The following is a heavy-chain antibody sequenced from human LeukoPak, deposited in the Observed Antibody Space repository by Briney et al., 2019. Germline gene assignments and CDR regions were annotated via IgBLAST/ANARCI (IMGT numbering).Heavy chain of an antibody. J-gene: IGHJ4*02. CDR2: IYSGNNT. D-gene: IGHD4-23*01. V-gene: IGHV3-53*01. Sequence: GGSLRLSCAASGFIVSSDYMSWVRQAPGKGREWVSLIYSGNNTYYADSVKGRFAISSDNSKNTLYLQMNSLRAEDTAVYYCARTRTLFGGSYYFDNWGQGTLVTVSS. CDR1: GFIVSSDY. CDR3: ARTRTLFGGSYYFDN.